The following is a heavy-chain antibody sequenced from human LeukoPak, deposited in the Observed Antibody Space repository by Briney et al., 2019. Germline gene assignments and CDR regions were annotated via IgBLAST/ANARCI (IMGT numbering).Heavy chain of an antibody. D-gene: IGHD6-13*01. Sequence: SETLSLTCAVYGGSFSGYYWSWIRQPPGKGLEWIGEINHSGSTNYNPSLKSRVTISVDTSKNQFSLKLSSVTAADTAVYYCARGRIAAAGSRGNWFDPWGQGTLVTVSS. CDR1: GGSFSGYY. J-gene: IGHJ5*02. CDR2: INHSGST. V-gene: IGHV4-34*01. CDR3: ARGRIAAAGSRGNWFDP.